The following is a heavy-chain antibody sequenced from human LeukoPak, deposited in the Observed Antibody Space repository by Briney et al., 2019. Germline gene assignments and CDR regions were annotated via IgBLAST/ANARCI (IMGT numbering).Heavy chain of an antibody. V-gene: IGHV3-73*01. D-gene: IGHD3-22*01. CDR1: GFTFSGSA. CDR3: TRRVYYYDSSGYPRGAFDI. J-gene: IGHJ3*02. Sequence: GGSLRLSCAASGFTFSGSAMHWVRQASGKGLEWVGRIRSKANGYATAYAASVKGRFTISRDDSKNTAYLQMNSLKTEDTAVYYCTRRVYYYDSSGYPRGAFDIWGQGTMVTVSS. CDR2: IRSKANGYAT.